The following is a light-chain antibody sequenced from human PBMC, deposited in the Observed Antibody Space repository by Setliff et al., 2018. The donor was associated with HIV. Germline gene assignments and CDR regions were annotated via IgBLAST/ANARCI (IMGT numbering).Light chain of an antibody. J-gene: IGLJ1*01. CDR3: TSYTTSSAPLV. Sequence: QSVLTQPASVSGSPGQSITISCTGSGSDIGTYNFVSWYQQYPNKAPKVVIYEVSVRPSGISNRFSGSKSGNTASLTISRLQPEDDADYYCTSYTTSSAPLVFGSGTKVTVL. CDR1: GSDIGTYNF. CDR2: EVS. V-gene: IGLV2-14*01.